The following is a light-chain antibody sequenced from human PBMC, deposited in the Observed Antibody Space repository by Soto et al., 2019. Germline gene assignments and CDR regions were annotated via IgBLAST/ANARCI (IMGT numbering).Light chain of an antibody. Sequence: EIVMTQSPATLSVSPGERATLSCRASQSVSSNLAWYQQKPGQAPRLLISDASNRATGIPARSSGSGSGTEFTLTISSLESEDFEIYYCQQRSNWPLTFGQGTKVDIK. J-gene: IGKJ1*01. CDR1: QSVSSN. CDR2: DAS. V-gene: IGKV3-11*01. CDR3: QQRSNWPLT.